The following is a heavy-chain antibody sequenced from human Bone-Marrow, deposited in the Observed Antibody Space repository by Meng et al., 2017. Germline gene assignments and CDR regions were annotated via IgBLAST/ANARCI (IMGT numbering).Heavy chain of an antibody. D-gene: IGHD6-19*01. CDR2: IYYSGST. CDR1: GGSISSSSYY. J-gene: IGHJ6*02. Sequence: SETLSLTCTASGGSISSSSYYLGWFRQPPGKGLEWIGSIYYSGSTNYNPSLKSRVTISVDTSKNQLSLKLSSVTAADTAVYYCARESSSGWSDDFYYGMDVWGQGTTVTVSS. V-gene: IGHV4-39*07. CDR3: ARESSSGWSDDFYYGMDV.